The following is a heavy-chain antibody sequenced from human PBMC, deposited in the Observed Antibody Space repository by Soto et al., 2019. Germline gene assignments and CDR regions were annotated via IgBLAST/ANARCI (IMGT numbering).Heavy chain of an antibody. Sequence: QLQLQESGPGLVKPSETLSLTCTVSGGSISSSSYYWGWIRQPPGKGLEWIGSIYYSGSTYYNPSRKSRVTISVDTSNDQSSLELSSVTGADTSVYCCAGGTIWFGELFPFDIWGQGTMVTVSS. D-gene: IGHD3-10*01. CDR1: GGSISSSSYY. V-gene: IGHV4-39*01. CDR2: IYYSGST. J-gene: IGHJ3*02. CDR3: AGGTIWFGELFPFDI.